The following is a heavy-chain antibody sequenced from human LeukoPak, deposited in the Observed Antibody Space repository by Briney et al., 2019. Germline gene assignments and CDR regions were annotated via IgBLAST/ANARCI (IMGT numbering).Heavy chain of an antibody. Sequence: GESLKISCKGSGYSFTSYWIGWVRQMPGKGLEWMGIIYPGDSDTRYSPSFQGQVTISADKSISTAYLQWSSLKASDTAMYYCARGVLDTAMVTDYYYYMDVWGKGTTVTVSS. CDR3: ARGVLDTAMVTDYYYYMDV. J-gene: IGHJ6*03. CDR2: IYPGDSDT. D-gene: IGHD5-18*01. V-gene: IGHV5-51*01. CDR1: GYSFTSYW.